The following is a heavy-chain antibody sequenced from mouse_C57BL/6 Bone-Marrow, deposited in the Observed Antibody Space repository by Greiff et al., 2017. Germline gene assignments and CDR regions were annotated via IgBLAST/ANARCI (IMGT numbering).Heavy chain of an antibody. Sequence: EVQLQQSGPGLVKPSQSLSLTCSVTGYSITSGYYWNWIRQFPGNKLEWMGYISYDGSNNYNPSLKNRISITRDTSKNQFFLKLNSVTTEDTATYYCARDMFYGSSLWFAYWGQGTLVTVSA. V-gene: IGHV3-6*01. CDR3: ARDMFYGSSLWFAY. CDR1: GYSITSGYY. D-gene: IGHD1-1*01. J-gene: IGHJ3*01. CDR2: ISYDGSN.